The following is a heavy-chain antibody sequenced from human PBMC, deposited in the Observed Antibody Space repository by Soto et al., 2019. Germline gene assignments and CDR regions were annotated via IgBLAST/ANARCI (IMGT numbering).Heavy chain of an antibody. CDR2: IYYRGST. CDR1: GGSISSSSYY. CDR3: ARQYGWDACDI. V-gene: IGHV4-39*01. J-gene: IGHJ3*02. D-gene: IGHD2-8*02. Sequence: QLQLQESGPGLVKPSETLSLTCTVSGGSISSSSYYWGWIRQPPGKGLEWIGSIYYRGSTYNPSPKRPVTISLDTPKDHLAPKLSSGPAGDTAVYYCARQYGWDACDIWGQGTMVTVSS.